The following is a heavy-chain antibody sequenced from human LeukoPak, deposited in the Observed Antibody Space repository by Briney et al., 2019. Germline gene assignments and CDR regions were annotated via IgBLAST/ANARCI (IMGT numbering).Heavy chain of an antibody. CDR2: ISAYNGNT. Sequence: GASVKVSCKASGYTFTSYGISWVRQAPGQGLEWMGWISAYNGNTNYAQKLQGRVTMTTDTSTSTAYMELRSLRSDDTAVYYCARVNDILTEDYYMDVWGKGTTVTISS. V-gene: IGHV1-18*01. J-gene: IGHJ6*03. CDR3: ARVNDILTEDYYMDV. CDR1: GYTFTSYG. D-gene: IGHD3-9*01.